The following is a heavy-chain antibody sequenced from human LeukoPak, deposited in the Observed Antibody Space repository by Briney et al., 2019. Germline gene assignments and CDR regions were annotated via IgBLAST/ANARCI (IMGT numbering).Heavy chain of an antibody. D-gene: IGHD5-18*01. V-gene: IGHV3-23*01. CDR3: AKDWIQFNRVFDCFDS. Sequence: GGSLRLSCATSGFPFETNAMSWVRQAPGKGLEWVATIGNTETFYAGSVTGRFTISRDNSKNTVNLQMNRLRVEDTAIYYCAKDWIQFNRVFDCFDSWGQGTLVTVSS. J-gene: IGHJ4*02. CDR1: GFPFETNA. CDR2: IGNTET.